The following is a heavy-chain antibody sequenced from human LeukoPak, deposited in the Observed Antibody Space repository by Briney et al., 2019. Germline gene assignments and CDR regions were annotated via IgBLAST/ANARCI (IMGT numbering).Heavy chain of an antibody. V-gene: IGHV3-7*03. Sequence: GGSLRLSCAASGFSFSRYWMSWVRQAPGKGLEWVANIKQDGSEKNYVESVKGRFTISRDNAKNSLYLQTNSLRAEDTAVYYCARLIEEMATSNNWFDPWGQGTLVTVSS. J-gene: IGHJ5*02. CDR1: GFSFSRYW. D-gene: IGHD5-24*01. CDR2: IKQDGSEK. CDR3: ARLIEEMATSNNWFDP.